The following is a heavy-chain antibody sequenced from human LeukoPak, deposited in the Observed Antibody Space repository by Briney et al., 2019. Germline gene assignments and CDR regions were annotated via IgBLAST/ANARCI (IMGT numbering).Heavy chain of an antibody. J-gene: IGHJ4*02. Sequence: PGGSLRLSCEGSGFTFSNYAMSWVRQAPGKGLEWVSAISGSGGSTYYADSVKGRFTISRDNSKNTLYLQMNSLRAEDTAVYYCASSPYSSGWYLLDYWGQGTLVTISS. V-gene: IGHV3-23*01. D-gene: IGHD6-19*01. CDR1: GFTFSNYA. CDR2: ISGSGGST. CDR3: ASSPYSSGWYLLDY.